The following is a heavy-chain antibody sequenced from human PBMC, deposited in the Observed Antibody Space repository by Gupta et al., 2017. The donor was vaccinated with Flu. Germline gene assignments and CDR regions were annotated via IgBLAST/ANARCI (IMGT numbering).Heavy chain of an antibody. J-gene: IGHJ4*02. V-gene: IGHV3-53*01. Sequence: SLSFAASWFTVSSNYMSWVRQAPGKGLEWVSVIYSGGSTYYADSVKGRFTISRDNSKNTLYLQMNSLRVEDTAVYYCARDNSGYDYWGQGTQVTVSS. CDR3: ARDNSGYDY. CDR1: WFTVSSNY. CDR2: IYSGGST. D-gene: IGHD5-12*01.